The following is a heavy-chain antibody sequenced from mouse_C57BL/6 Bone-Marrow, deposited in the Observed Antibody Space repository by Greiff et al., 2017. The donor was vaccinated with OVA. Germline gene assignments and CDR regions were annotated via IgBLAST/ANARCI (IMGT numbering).Heavy chain of an antibody. Sequence: EVQLQQSGPVLVKPGASVKMSCKASGYTFTDYYMNWVKQSHGKSLEWIGVINPYNGGTSYNQKFKGKATLTVDKSSSTAYMELNSLTSEDSAVYYCARRDPYGNSFDYWGQGTTLTVSS. V-gene: IGHV1-19*01. J-gene: IGHJ2*01. CDR2: INPYNGGT. D-gene: IGHD2-1*01. CDR1: GYTFTDYY. CDR3: ARRDPYGNSFDY.